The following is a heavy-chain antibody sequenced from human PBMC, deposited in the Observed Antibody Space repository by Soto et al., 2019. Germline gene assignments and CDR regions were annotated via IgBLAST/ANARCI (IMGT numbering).Heavy chain of an antibody. Sequence: QITLKESGPTLVKPTQTLTLTCTFSGFSLSTSGMSVGWIRQPPGKALEWLALIFWDDDKRYSPSLKSRLTHTKGTYKSRRVLTTTNMDPVDTATYYCAHSSGHLAFDIWGQGTMVTVSS. J-gene: IGHJ3*02. D-gene: IGHD2-15*01. CDR3: AHSSGHLAFDI. CDR1: GFSLSTSGMS. CDR2: IFWDDDK. V-gene: IGHV2-5*02.